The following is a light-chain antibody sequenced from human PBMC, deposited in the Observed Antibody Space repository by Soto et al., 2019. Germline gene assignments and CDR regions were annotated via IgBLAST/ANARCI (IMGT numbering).Light chain of an antibody. CDR3: QQYGGSPMA. V-gene: IGKV3-20*01. CDR2: GAS. J-gene: IGKJ1*01. Sequence: EIVLTQSPGTLSLSPGERATLSCRASQGISGSYLAWYQQKPGQAPMLLIYGASNRANGIPDRCSGSGSGADFTLTISKLEPEDFAMYFCQQYGGSPMAFGQGTKVEIK. CDR1: QGISGSY.